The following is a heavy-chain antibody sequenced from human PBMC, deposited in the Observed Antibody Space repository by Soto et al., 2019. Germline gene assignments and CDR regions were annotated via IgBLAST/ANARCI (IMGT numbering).Heavy chain of an antibody. CDR2: INHSGST. V-gene: IGHV4-34*01. Sequence: QVQLQQWGAGLLKPSETLSLTCAVYGGSFSCYYWSWIRQPPGKGLEWIGEINHSGSTNYNPSLKCRVTISVDTSKNQFSLKLSSVTAADTAVYYCARGRGGSYLSNFDAFDIWGQGTMVTVSS. J-gene: IGHJ3*02. D-gene: IGHD1-26*01. CDR1: GGSFSCYY. CDR3: ARGRGGSYLSNFDAFDI.